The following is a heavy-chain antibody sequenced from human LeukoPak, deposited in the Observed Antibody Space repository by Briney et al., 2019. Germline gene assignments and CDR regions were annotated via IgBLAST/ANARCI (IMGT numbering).Heavy chain of an antibody. CDR2: INPNSGGT. V-gene: IGHV1-2*06. CDR3: ARVPRESNSH. Sequence: GPSVKVSCKASGYTFTGYYMHWVRQAPGQGLEWMGRINPNSGGTNYAQKFQGRVTMTRNTSISTAYMELSSLRSEDTAVYYCARVPRESNSHWGHGTLVTVSS. D-gene: IGHD1-1*01. CDR1: GYTFTGYY. J-gene: IGHJ4*01.